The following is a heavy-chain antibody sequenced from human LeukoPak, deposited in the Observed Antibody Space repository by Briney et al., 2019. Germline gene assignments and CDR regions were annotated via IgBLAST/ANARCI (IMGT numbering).Heavy chain of an antibody. CDR2: ISSSSSYI. CDR1: GFTFSSYS. V-gene: IGHV3-21*01. CDR3: ARDRVGYSYGFVDY. J-gene: IGHJ4*02. D-gene: IGHD5-18*01. Sequence: GGSLRLSCAASGFTFSSYSMNWVRQAPGKGLEWVSSISSSSSYIYYADSVKGRFTISRDNAKNSLYLQMNSLRAEDTAVYYCARDRVGYSYGFVDYWGQGTLVTLSS.